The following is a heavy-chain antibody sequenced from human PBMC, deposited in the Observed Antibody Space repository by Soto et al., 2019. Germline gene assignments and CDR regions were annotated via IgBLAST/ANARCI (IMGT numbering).Heavy chain of an antibody. J-gene: IGHJ6*02. V-gene: IGHV3-23*01. CDR1: GFTFSTYP. CDR2: ISGSGIST. Sequence: EAQLLESGGGLVQPGGSLRLSCAASGFTFSTYPMSWVRQAPGKGLEWVAGISGSGISTYYTDSVKGRFTISRDNSKNTVLQQLNSLRDEDTAVDYCVKPPGITAAYYYYDRDVWGQGTTVTVSS. D-gene: IGHD6-25*01. CDR3: VKPPGITAAYYYYDRDV.